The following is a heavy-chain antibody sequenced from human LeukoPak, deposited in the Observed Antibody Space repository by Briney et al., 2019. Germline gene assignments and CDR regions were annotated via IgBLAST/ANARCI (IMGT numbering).Heavy chain of an antibody. CDR1: GYTFTGYY. V-gene: IGHV1-2*02. Sequence: ASVKVSCKASGYTFTGYYTHWVRQAPGQGLEWMGWINPNSGGTNYAQKFQGRVTMARDTSISTAYMELSRLRSDDTAVYYCARARVAGLMEDCFDYWGQGTLVTVSS. CDR3: ARARVAGLMEDCFDY. CDR2: INPNSGGT. D-gene: IGHD6-19*01. J-gene: IGHJ4*02.